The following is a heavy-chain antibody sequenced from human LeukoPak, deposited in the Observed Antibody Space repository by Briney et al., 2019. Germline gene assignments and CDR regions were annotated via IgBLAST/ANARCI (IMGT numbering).Heavy chain of an antibody. Sequence: NPSETLSLTCTVSGGSISSYYWSWIRQPPGKGLEWIGYIYYSGSTNYNPSLKSRVTISVDTSKNQFSLKLSSVTAADTAVYYCARGEGTNWFDPWGQGTLVTVPS. CDR2: IYYSGST. J-gene: IGHJ5*02. D-gene: IGHD1-1*01. V-gene: IGHV4-59*01. CDR1: GGSISSYY. CDR3: ARGEGTNWFDP.